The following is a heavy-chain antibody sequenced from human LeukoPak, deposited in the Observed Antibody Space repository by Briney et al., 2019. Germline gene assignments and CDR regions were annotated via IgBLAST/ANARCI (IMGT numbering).Heavy chain of an antibody. CDR2: IYPGDSDT. V-gene: IGHV5-51*01. Sequence: LGGSLKIPGKASGYRFSTYWIAWVRQLPGKGREWMGVIYPGDSDTRYSPALQGQVTISADNSISPAYLQWSSLEASETACYYCARPPTSREDCWGQGTLVTVSS. CDR1: GYRFSTYW. D-gene: IGHD1-26*01. J-gene: IGHJ4*02. CDR3: ARPPTSREDC.